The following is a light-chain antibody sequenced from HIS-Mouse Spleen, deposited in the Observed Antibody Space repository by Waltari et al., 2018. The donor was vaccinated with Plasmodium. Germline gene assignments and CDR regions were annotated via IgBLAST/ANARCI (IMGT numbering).Light chain of an antibody. CDR3: SAYAGSRMV. V-gene: IGLV2-23*01. Sequence: QSALTQPASVSGSPGQSITISCPGTSSDVGSFHLVSWYQQHTGKAPKHMIYEGSKRPSGVSNRVSGSKSGNTASLTIAGLQAEEEADYYCSAYAGSRMVFGGGTKLTVL. CDR2: EGS. CDR1: SSDVGSFHL. J-gene: IGLJ2*01.